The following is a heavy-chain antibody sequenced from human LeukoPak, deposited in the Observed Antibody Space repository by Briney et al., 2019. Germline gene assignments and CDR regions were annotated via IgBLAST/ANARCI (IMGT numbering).Heavy chain of an antibody. CDR2: IYTSGST. D-gene: IGHD3-9*01. J-gene: IGHJ4*02. CDR3: ARATTGFDWPLKKRPFDY. CDR1: GGSISSGGYY. Sequence: SETLSLTRTVSGGSISSGGYYWSWIRQPAGKGLEWIGRIYTSGSTNYNPSLKSRVTISVDTSKNQFSLKLSSVTAADTAVYYCARATTGFDWPLKKRPFDYWGQGTLVTVSS. V-gene: IGHV4-61*02.